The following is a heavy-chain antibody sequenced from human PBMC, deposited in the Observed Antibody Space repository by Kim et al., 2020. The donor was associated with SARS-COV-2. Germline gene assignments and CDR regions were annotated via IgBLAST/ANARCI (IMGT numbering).Heavy chain of an antibody. V-gene: IGHV3-30*01. CDR3: ARSLGLLLYYYYGMDV. D-gene: IGHD2-15*01. J-gene: IGHJ6*02. Sequence: SVKGRFTISRDNSKNTLYLQMNSLRAEDTAVYYCARSLGLLLYYYYGMDVWGQGTTVTVSS.